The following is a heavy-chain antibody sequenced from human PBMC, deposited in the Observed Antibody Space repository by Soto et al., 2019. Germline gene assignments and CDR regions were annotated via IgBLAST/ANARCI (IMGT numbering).Heavy chain of an antibody. V-gene: IGHV3-23*01. J-gene: IGHJ4*02. CDR1: GFSFTTYS. CDR3: ATATFDY. CDR2: IGTTGGST. Sequence: GGSLRLSCAASGFSFTTYSMTWVRQGPGKGLEWVSTIGTTGGSTFYADSVKGRFAISRDDSKNTLNLQMSSLGADDTALYYCATATFDYWGQGTLVTVSS.